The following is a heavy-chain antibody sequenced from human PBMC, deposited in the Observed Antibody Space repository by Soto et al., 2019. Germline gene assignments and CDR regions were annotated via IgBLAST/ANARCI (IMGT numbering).Heavy chain of an antibody. CDR1: GGSISSGDYY. V-gene: IGHV4-30-4*01. CDR3: SRDLGPLTVGEFGS. CDR2: IYYSGST. D-gene: IGHD2-21*02. J-gene: IGHJ3*02. Sequence: SETLSLTCTVSGGSISSGDYYWSWIRQPPGKGLEWIGYIYYSGSTYYNPSLKSRVTISVDTSKNQFSLKLSSVTAADTAVYYWSRDLGPLTVGEFGSWGQRTMVTV.